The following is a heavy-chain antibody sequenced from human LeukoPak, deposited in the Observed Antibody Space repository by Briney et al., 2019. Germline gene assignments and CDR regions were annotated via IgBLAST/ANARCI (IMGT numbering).Heavy chain of an antibody. J-gene: IGHJ4*02. CDR2: INTDGSYI. CDR1: GFIFSSWW. D-gene: IGHD3-9*01. Sequence: GGSLRLSCAASGFIFSSWWMIWFRRLPGKGLVSVSHINTDGSYIRYADSVKGRFTISRDNAKNTLYLQMSSLRPEDTGVYYCTTFGIDWSLSYWGQGALVTVSS. V-gene: IGHV3-74*01. CDR3: TTFGIDWSLSY.